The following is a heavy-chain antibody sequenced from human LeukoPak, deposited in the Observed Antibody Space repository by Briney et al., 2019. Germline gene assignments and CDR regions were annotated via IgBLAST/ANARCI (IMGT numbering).Heavy chain of an antibody. CDR3: VREGFYDSGSFPTFYFDY. J-gene: IGHJ4*02. CDR1: GFTFGTHW. CDR2: ISYDVNIK. D-gene: IGHD3-10*01. V-gene: IGHV3-30-3*01. Sequence: GGSLRLSCAASGFTFGTHWMHWVRQAPGKGPEWVAVISYDVNIKYHADSVKGRFTISRDSSSKTVYLQMNSLGTEDTAVYYCVREGFYDSGSFPTFYFDYWGQGTLVTVSS.